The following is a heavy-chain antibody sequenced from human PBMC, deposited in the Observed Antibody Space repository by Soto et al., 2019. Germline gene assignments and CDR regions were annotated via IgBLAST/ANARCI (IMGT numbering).Heavy chain of an antibody. D-gene: IGHD3-3*01. CDR3: ARLYYHYA. V-gene: IGHV3-48*02. Sequence: GGSLTLSCTASGVAFSTNSTNWVRQAPGKGLEWIAYVSMDSDTIHYADSVKGRFTSSRDDAENSLYLQMNSLRDEDSSTYYCARLYYHYAWGQGTTVTVSS. J-gene: IGHJ6*02. CDR2: VSMDSDTI. CDR1: GVAFSTNS.